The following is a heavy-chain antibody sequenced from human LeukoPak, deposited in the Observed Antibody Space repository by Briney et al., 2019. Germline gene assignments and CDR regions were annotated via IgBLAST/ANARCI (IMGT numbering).Heavy chain of an antibody. D-gene: IGHD4-17*01. CDR2: IRCDGSNK. V-gene: IGHV3-30*02. CDR3: AKRLGDYDQFDY. J-gene: IGHJ4*02. CDR1: GFTFSSYG. Sequence: VGSLRLSCAASGFTFSSYGMHWVRQAPGKGLEWVAFIRCDGSNKHFADSVEGRFTISRDNSKNTLYLQMNSLRAEDTAVYYCAKRLGDYDQFDYWGQGTLVTASS.